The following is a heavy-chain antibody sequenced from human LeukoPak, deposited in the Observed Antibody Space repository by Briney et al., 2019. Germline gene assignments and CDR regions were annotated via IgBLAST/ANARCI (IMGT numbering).Heavy chain of an antibody. CDR2: ISGSGGST. CDR3: AKYSDRAYCSGGSCYFDY. D-gene: IGHD2-15*01. J-gene: IGHJ4*02. Sequence: PGGSLRLSCAASGFTFSSYAMSWVRQAPGKGLEWVSAISGSGGSTYYADSVRGRFTISRDNSKNTLYLQMNSLRAEDTAVYYCAKYSDRAYCSGGSCYFDYWGQGTLVTVSS. V-gene: IGHV3-23*01. CDR1: GFTFSSYA.